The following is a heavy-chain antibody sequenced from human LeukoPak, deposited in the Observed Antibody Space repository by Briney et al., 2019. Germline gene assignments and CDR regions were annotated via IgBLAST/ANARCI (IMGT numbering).Heavy chain of an antibody. D-gene: IGHD2-15*01. CDR2: ISGSGGST. J-gene: IGHJ3*01. CDR1: GFTFSNYS. V-gene: IGHV3-23*01. CDR3: AKSYSYAFDV. Sequence: GSPRLSFSASGFTFSNYSISLVRQAPGKGPGWVSAISGSGGSTYYADSVKGRFTISRDNSKNTLYLQMNSLRAEDTAVYYCAKSYSYAFDVWGQGTMVTVSS.